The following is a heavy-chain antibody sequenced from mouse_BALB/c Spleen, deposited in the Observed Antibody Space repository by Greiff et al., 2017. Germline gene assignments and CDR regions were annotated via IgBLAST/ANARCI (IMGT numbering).Heavy chain of an antibody. Sequence: VQLQQSGAELVRPGTSVKISCKASGYTFTNYWLGWVKQRPGHGLEWIGDIYPGGGYTNYNEKFKGKATLTADTSSSTAYMQLSSLTSEDSAVYFCARRRNYRYDGDYYAMDYWGQGTSVTVSS. D-gene: IGHD2-14*01. CDR2: IYPGGGYT. J-gene: IGHJ4*01. V-gene: IGHV1-63*02. CDR1: GYTFTNYW. CDR3: ARRRNYRYDGDYYAMDY.